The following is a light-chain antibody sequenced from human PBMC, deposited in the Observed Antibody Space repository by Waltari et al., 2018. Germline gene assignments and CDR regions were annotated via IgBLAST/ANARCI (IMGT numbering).Light chain of an antibody. CDR3: SSCTGSTSWV. Sequence: SALTQPDSVSGSPGQSITISCFGISSDSGCSEFVSWYQQHPGKAPKVIIYDAGNRPSGVSNRFAGSKSGSSASLTISGLQAEDEADYYCSSCTGSTSWVFGGGTKVTVL. CDR2: DAG. J-gene: IGLJ3*02. CDR1: SSDSGCSEF. V-gene: IGLV2-14*03.